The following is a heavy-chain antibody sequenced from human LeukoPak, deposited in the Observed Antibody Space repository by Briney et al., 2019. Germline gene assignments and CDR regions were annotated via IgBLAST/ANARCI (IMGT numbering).Heavy chain of an antibody. CDR3: AKDPILQSYYDSSGYYCFPRG. J-gene: IGHJ4*02. D-gene: IGHD3-22*01. V-gene: IGHV3-23*01. Sequence: GGSLRLSCAASGFTFSSYAMIWVRQAPGKGLEWVSVMSGSGGSTYYTDSVKGRFTISRDNSKNTLYLQMNSLRAEDTAVYYCAKDPILQSYYDSSGYYCFPRGWGQGTLVTVSS. CDR1: GFTFSSYA. CDR2: MSGSGGST.